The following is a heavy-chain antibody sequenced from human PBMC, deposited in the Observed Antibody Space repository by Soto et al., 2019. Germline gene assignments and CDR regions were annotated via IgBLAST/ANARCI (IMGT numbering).Heavy chain of an antibody. CDR3: ARMGAAPYYYYGLAV. J-gene: IGHJ6*02. V-gene: IGHV1-18*01. CDR2: ISGYNANT. CDR1: GYSFTRYG. Sequence: QVQLVQSGAEVKKPGASVKVSCKASGYSFTRYGISWVRQAPGQGLEWMGWISGYNANTNYPENLQGRVTMTTDTTTRPAYMEVRTLISDDTAVYYCARMGAAPYYYYGLAVWGHGTAVTVSS. D-gene: IGHD3-16*01.